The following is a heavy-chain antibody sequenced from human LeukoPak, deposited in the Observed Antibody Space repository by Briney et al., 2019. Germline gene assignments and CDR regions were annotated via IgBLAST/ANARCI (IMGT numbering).Heavy chain of an antibody. J-gene: IGHJ4*02. CDR1: GFTFSNAW. D-gene: IGHD6-13*01. Sequence: GGSLRLSCAASGFTFSNAWMSWVRQAPGKGLEWVGRIKSKTDGGTTDYAAPVKGRFTISRDVSKNTLYLQMNSLKTEDTAVYYCTARGRYSSIQYWGQGTLVTVSS. CDR2: IKSKTDGGTT. V-gene: IGHV3-15*01. CDR3: TARGRYSSIQY.